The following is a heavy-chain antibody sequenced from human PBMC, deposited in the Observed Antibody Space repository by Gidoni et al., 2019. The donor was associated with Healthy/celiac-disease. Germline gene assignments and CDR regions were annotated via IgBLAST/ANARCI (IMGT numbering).Heavy chain of an antibody. J-gene: IGHJ4*02. CDR1: GFTFSSYG. CDR3: AKDRGGYSYGPGFDY. V-gene: IGHV3-30*18. D-gene: IGHD5-18*01. Sequence: QVQLVESGGGVVQPGRSLRLSCAASGFTFSSYGMHWVRQAPGKGLEWVAVISYDGSNKYYADSVKGRFTISRDNSKNTLYLQMNSLRAEDTAVYYCAKDRGGYSYGPGFDYWGQGTLVTVSS. CDR2: ISYDGSNK.